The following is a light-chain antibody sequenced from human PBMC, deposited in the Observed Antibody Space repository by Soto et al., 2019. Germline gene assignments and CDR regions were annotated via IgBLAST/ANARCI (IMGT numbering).Light chain of an antibody. V-gene: IGKV1-5*01. Sequence: IHMTQSPSTVSASVGDSVTISCRASQDIVTYLAWYQQKPGRAPKLLIFDASTLQSGVSPRFRGSGSGSEFSPTTPNRQPDDAGFYFAQHYTLPPGPFGGGTRVET. CDR1: QDIVTY. CDR3: QHYTLPPGP. J-gene: IGKJ4*02. CDR2: DAS.